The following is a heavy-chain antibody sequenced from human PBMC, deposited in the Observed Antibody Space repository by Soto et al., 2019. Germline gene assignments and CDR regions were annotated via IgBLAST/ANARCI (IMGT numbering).Heavy chain of an antibody. V-gene: IGHV3-48*01. Sequence: ESGGGLVQPGGSLRLSCAASGFTFSSYSMNWVRQAPGKGLEWVSYISSSSSTIYYADSVKGRFTISRDNAKNSLYLQMNSLRAEDTAVYYCARGSQLELRDWGQGTLVTVSS. CDR2: ISSSSSTI. CDR1: GFTFSSYS. J-gene: IGHJ4*02. CDR3: ARGSQLELRD. D-gene: IGHD1-7*01.